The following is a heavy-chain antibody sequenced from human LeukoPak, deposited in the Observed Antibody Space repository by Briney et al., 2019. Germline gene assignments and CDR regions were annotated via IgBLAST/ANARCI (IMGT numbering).Heavy chain of an antibody. Sequence: GGSLRLSCAASGFTFSRYAMHWVRQAPGKGLEWVAVISCDGTNKYYADSVKGRFTISRDNSKNTLYLQMNSLRAEDTAVYYCARDYYDRSGYYRNDYWGQGTLVTVSS. D-gene: IGHD3-22*01. CDR3: ARDYYDRSGYYRNDY. CDR1: GFTFSRYA. V-gene: IGHV3-30-3*01. J-gene: IGHJ4*02. CDR2: ISCDGTNK.